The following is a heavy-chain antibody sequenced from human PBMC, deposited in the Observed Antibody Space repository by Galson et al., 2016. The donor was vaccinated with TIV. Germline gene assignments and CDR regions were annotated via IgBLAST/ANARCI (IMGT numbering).Heavy chain of an antibody. CDR1: GDSVSSNSAV. J-gene: IGHJ3*01. V-gene: IGHV6-1*01. CDR3: ARAAGRNGATCHATCESFDF. Sequence: CAISGDSVSSNSAVWNWIRQSPSRGLEWLGRTYCRSRCYYDYAVSVKSRITIESDTSMNQFSLQLNSVTSEDTAVYYCARAAGRNGATCHATCESFDFWGQGTKVTVSS. CDR2: TYCRSRCYY. D-gene: IGHD3-10*01.